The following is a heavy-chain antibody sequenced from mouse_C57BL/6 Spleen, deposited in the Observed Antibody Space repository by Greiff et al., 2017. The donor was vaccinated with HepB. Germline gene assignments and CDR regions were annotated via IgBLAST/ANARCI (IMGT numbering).Heavy chain of an antibody. J-gene: IGHJ2*01. V-gene: IGHV14-1*01. CDR3: TSGYDYDRGYYFDY. Sequence: EVKLMESGAELVRPGASVKLSCTASGFNIKDYYMHWVKQRPEQGLEWIGRIDPEDGDTEYAPKFQGKATMTADTSSNTAYLQLSSLTSEDTAVYYCTSGYDYDRGYYFDYWGQGTTLTVSS. CDR1: GFNIKDYY. CDR2: IDPEDGDT. D-gene: IGHD2-4*01.